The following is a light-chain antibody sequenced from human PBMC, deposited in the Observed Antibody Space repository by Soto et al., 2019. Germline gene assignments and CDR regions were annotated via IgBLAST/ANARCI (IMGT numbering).Light chain of an antibody. V-gene: IGLV2-14*01. CDR2: DVS. CDR1: SSDVGGYNY. Sequence: QSALTQPASVSGSPGQSITISCTGTSSDVGGYNYVSWYQQHPGKDPQLMIYDVSNGPSGVSNRVSGSKSGNTSSLTICGLQAEAEDDYYCSSYTSSSTLLYVFGPGTKLTVL. CDR3: SSYTSSSTLLYV. J-gene: IGLJ1*01.